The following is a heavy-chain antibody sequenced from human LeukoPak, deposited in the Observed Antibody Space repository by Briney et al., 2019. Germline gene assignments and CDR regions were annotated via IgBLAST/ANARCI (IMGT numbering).Heavy chain of an antibody. CDR1: GYTLTELS. CDR3: ATSPRWFGELPF. D-gene: IGHD3-10*01. J-gene: IGHJ4*02. V-gene: IGHV1-24*01. Sequence: ASVKDSCKVSGYTLTELSMHWVRQAPGKGLEWMGGFDPEDGETIYAQKFQGRVTMTEDTSTDTAYMELSSLRSEDTAVYYCATSPRWFGELPFWGQGTLVTVSS. CDR2: FDPEDGET.